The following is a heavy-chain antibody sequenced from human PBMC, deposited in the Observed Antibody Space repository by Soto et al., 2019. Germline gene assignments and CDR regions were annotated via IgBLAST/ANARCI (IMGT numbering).Heavy chain of an antibody. Sequence: GGSLRLSCAASGFPFSTSAMNWVRQAPGKGLEWVSLISGGRGGAYYADSVKGRFTISRDNSKNTLYLQMNSLGADDTAVYYCAKADTRNYFDCWGQGALVTVSS. CDR2: ISGGRGGA. CDR1: GFPFSTSA. J-gene: IGHJ4*02. CDR3: AKADTRNYFDC. V-gene: IGHV3-23*01. D-gene: IGHD3-3*01.